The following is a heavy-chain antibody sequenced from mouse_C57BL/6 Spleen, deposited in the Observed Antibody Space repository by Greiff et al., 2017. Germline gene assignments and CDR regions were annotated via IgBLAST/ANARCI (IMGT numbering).Heavy chain of an antibody. CDR3: ARAGCGSSLAWFAY. Sequence: EVQLQQSGPELVKPGASVKIPCKASGSTFTDYNIDWVKQSHGKSLEWIGNINPNNGGTIYNQKVKGKATLTVATSSSTAYMELRSLSSEDTAVYYCARAGCGSSLAWFAYWGQGTLVTVSA. D-gene: IGHD1-1*01. CDR1: GSTFTDYN. CDR2: INPNNGGT. V-gene: IGHV1-18*01. J-gene: IGHJ3*01.